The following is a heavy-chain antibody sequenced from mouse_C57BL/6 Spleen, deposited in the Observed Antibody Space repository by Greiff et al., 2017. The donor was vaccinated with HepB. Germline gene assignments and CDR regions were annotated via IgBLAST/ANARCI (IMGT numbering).Heavy chain of an antibody. V-gene: IGHV14-4*01. J-gene: IGHJ2*01. D-gene: IGHD2-3*01. CDR2: IDPENGDT. Sequence: EVQLQQSGAELVRPGASVKLSCTASGFNIKDDYMHWVKQRPEQGLEWIGRIDPENGDTEYASKFQGKATITADTSSNTAYLQLSSLTSEDTAVYYCTAIYDGYSYYFDYWGQGTTLTVSS. CDR1: GFNIKDDY. CDR3: TAIYDGYSYYFDY.